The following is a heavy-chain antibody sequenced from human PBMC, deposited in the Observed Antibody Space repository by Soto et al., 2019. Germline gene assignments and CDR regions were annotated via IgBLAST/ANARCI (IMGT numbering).Heavy chain of an antibody. CDR3: ARPTYDSSGQD. Sequence: ASETLSLTCTVSGGSISSSRYYWGWIRQPPGKGLEWIGSIYYSGSTYYNPSLKSRVTISVDTSKNQFSLKLSSVTAADTAVYYCARPTYDSSGQDWGQGTLVTVSS. D-gene: IGHD3-22*01. CDR2: IYYSGST. J-gene: IGHJ4*02. V-gene: IGHV4-39*01. CDR1: GGSISSSRYY.